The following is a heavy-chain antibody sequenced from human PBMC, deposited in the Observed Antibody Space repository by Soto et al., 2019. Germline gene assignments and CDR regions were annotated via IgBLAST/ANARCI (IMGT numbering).Heavy chain of an antibody. CDR3: ARVGGGELELYPFGYYHY. V-gene: IGHV4-59*01. Sequence: SETLSLTCTVSGGPISSYYWSWIRQPPGKGLEWIGYIYYSGSTNYNPSLKSRVTISVDTSKNQFSLKLSSVTAADTAVYYCARVGGGELELYPFGYYHY. D-gene: IGHD1-7*01. CDR2: IYYSGST. CDR1: GGPISSYY. J-gene: IGHJ6*01.